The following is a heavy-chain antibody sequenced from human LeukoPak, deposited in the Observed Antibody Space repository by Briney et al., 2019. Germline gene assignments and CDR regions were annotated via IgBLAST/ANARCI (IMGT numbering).Heavy chain of an antibody. CDR2: IYTSGST. CDR3: ARDYYYDSSGYLGIIGAFDI. V-gene: IGHV4-4*07. J-gene: IGHJ3*02. D-gene: IGHD3-22*01. Sequence: SETLSLTCTVSGGSISSYYWSWIRQPAGKGLEWIGRIYTSGSTNYNPSLKSRVTMSVDTSKNQFSLKLSSVTAADTAVYYCARDYYYDSSGYLGIIGAFDIWGQGTMVTVSS. CDR1: GGSISSYY.